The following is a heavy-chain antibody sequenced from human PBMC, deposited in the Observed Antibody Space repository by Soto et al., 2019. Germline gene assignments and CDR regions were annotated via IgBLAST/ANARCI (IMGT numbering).Heavy chain of an antibody. CDR1: GFTFSRYG. CDR2: ISGSGGST. Sequence: VQLLESGGGLVQPGGSLRLSCAASGFTFSRYGMSWVRQAPGKGLEWVSGISGSGGSTYYADSVKGRFTISRDNPKNTLYLLMNSLRAEDTAVYYCAKEGRYSSSRGYFDYWGQGTLVTVSS. J-gene: IGHJ4*02. V-gene: IGHV3-23*01. D-gene: IGHD6-13*01. CDR3: AKEGRYSSSRGYFDY.